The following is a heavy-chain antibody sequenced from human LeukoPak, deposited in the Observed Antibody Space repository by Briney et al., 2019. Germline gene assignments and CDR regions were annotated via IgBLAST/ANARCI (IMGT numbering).Heavy chain of an antibody. CDR1: GGSISSSSYY. D-gene: IGHD6-13*01. J-gene: IGHJ4*02. CDR3: AREEIAAAGSIDY. Sequence: PSETLSLTCTVSGGSISSSSYYWGWIRQPPGKGLEWIGSIYYSGSTYYNPSLKSRVTISVDRSKNQFSLKLSSVTAADTAVYYCAREEIAAAGSIDYWGQGTLVTVSS. CDR2: IYYSGST. V-gene: IGHV4-39*07.